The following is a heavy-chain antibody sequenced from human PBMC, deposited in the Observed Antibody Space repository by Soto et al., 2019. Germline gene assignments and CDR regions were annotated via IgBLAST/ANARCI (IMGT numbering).Heavy chain of an antibody. Sequence: PSETLSLTCTVSGGSISSGDYYWSWIRQPPGKGLEWIGYIYYSGSTYYNPSLKSRVTISVDTSKNQFSLKLSSVTAADTAVYYCARGDIVLVPAAPQLWFDPWGQGTLVTVSS. CDR3: ARGDIVLVPAAPQLWFDP. CDR1: GGSISSGDYY. CDR2: IYYSGST. D-gene: IGHD2-2*01. V-gene: IGHV4-30-4*01. J-gene: IGHJ5*02.